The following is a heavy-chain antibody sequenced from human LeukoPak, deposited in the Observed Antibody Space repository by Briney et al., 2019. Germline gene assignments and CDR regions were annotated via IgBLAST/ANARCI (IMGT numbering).Heavy chain of an antibody. Sequence: GGSLRLSCAASGFTFSSYAMHWVRQAPGKGLEWVAVISYGGSNKYYADSVKGRFTISRDNSKNTLYLQMNSLRAEDTAVYYCAKALAYSSGYLKWGENSEDYYYYYAMDVWGQGTTVTVSS. J-gene: IGHJ6*02. CDR2: ISYGGSNK. D-gene: IGHD6-19*01. V-gene: IGHV3-30-3*01. CDR1: GFTFSSYA. CDR3: AKALAYSSGYLKWGENSEDYYYYYAMDV.